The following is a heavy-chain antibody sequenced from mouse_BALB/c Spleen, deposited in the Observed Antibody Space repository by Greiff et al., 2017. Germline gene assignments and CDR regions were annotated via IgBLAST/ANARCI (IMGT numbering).Heavy chain of an antibody. CDR2: ISSGSSTI. CDR1: GFTFSSFG. D-gene: IGHD2-4*01. CDR3: ARSRGDYAGFDY. J-gene: IGHJ2*01. Sequence: EVKVVESGGGLVQPGGSRKLSCAASGFTFSSFGMHWVRQAPEKGLEWVAYISSGSSTIYYADTVKGRFTISRDNPKNTLFLQMTSLRSEDTAMYYCARSRGDYAGFDYWGQGTTLTVSS. V-gene: IGHV5-17*02.